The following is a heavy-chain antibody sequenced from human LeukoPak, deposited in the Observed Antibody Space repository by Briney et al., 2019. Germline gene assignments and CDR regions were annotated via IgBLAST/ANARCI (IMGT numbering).Heavy chain of an antibody. J-gene: IGHJ4*02. CDR3: AKGRSGYSYGGIDY. CDR2: ISGSGGST. D-gene: IGHD5-18*01. V-gene: IGHV3-23*01. CDR1: GFTFSSYA. Sequence: GGSLRLSCAASGFTFSSYAMSWVRQAPGKGLEWVSAISGSGGSTYYADSVKGRFTISRDNSKSTLYLQMNSLRAEDTAVYYCAKGRSGYSYGGIDYWGQGTLVTVSS.